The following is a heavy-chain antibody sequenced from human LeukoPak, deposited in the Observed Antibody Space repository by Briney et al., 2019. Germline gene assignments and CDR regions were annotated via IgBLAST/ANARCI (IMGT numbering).Heavy chain of an antibody. D-gene: IGHD3-22*01. V-gene: IGHV3-30-3*01. CDR3: ARAGTYYYDSSGYRN. CDR1: GFTFSSYA. Sequence: GGSLRLSCAASGFTFSSYAMHWVRQAPGKGLEWVAVISYDGSNKYYADSVKGRFTISRDNSKNTLYLQTNSLRAEDTAVYYCARAGTYYYDSSGYRNWGQGTLVTVSS. CDR2: ISYDGSNK. J-gene: IGHJ4*02.